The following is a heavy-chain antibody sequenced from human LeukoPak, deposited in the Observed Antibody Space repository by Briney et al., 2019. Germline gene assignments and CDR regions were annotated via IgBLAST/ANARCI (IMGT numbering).Heavy chain of an antibody. J-gene: IGHJ4*02. CDR2: ISYDGSNK. Sequence: PGRSLRLSCAASGFTFSSYAMHWVRQAPGKGLEWVAVISYDGSNKYYADSVKGRFTISRDNSKNTLYLQMNSLRAEDTAVYYCATFGVIVRNNYLDYWGQGALVAVSS. D-gene: IGHD3-3*01. CDR3: ATFGVIVRNNYLDY. CDR1: GFTFSSYA. V-gene: IGHV3-30-3*01.